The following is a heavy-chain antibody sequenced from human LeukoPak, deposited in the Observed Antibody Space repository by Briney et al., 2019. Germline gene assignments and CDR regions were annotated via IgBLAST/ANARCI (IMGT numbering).Heavy chain of an antibody. CDR2: INHSGST. D-gene: IGHD6-13*01. V-gene: IGHV4-34*01. CDR3: ARGFYSSSWVDH. J-gene: IGHJ4*02. Sequence: SETLSLTCAVYGGSFSGYYWSWIRQPPGKGLEWIGEINHSGSTNYNPSLKSRVTISVDTSKNQFSLKLSSATAADTAVYYCARGFYSSSWVDHWGQGTLVTVSS. CDR1: GGSFSGYY.